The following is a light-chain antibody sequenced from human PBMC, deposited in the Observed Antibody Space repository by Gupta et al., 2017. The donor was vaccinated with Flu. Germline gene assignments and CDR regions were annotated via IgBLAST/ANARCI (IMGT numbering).Light chain of an antibody. CDR3: SSYAGSNNGV. J-gene: IGLJ3*02. CDR2: EVT. Sequence: QSALTQPPSASGSPGQSVTISCTGTSSDVGDYNYVSWYQQHPGKAPKLMIYEVTKRPSGVPDRFSGSKSGNTASLTVSGLQAEDEADYDCSSYAGSNNGVFGGGTKLTVL. V-gene: IGLV2-8*01. CDR1: SSDVGDYNY.